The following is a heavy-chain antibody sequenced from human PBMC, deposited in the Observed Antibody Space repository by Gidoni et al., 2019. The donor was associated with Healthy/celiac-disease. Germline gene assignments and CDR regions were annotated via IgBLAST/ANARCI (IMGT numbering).Heavy chain of an antibody. CDR1: GYTFTSYY. CDR2: INPSGGST. D-gene: IGHD3-16*02. J-gene: IGHJ4*02. CDR3: ARGGSLTHDMITFGGVIAY. V-gene: IGHV1-46*01. Sequence: QVQLVQSGAEVKKPGASVKVSCKASGYTFTSYYMHWVRQAPGQGLEWMAIINPSGGSTSYAQKFQGRVTMTRDTSTSTVYMELSSLRSEDTAVYYCARGGSLTHDMITFGGVIAYWGQGTLVTVSS.